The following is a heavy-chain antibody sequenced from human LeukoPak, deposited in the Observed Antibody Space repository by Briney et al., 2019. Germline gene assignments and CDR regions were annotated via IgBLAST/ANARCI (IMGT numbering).Heavy chain of an antibody. CDR1: GGSFSGYY. D-gene: IGHD2-21*02. J-gene: IGHJ5*02. V-gene: IGHV4-34*01. CDR2: INHSGST. CDR3: ARGRVVVTAIRNWFDP. Sequence: SETLSLTCAVYGGSFSGYYWSWIRQPPGKGLEWIGEINHSGSTNYNPSLKSRVTISVDTSKNQFSLKLSSVTAADTAVYYCARGRVVVTAIRNWFDPWGQGTLVTVSS.